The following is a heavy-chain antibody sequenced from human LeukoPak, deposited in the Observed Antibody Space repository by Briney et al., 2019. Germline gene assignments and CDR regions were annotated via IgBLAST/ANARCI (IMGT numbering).Heavy chain of an antibody. CDR3: ARSFYLDAFDI. CDR2: IYYSGST. CDR1: GGSISSSSYY. Sequence: SETLSLTCTVSGGSISSSSYYWGWIRQPPGKGLEWIGSIYYSGSTYYNPSLKSRVTISVDTSKNQFSLKLSSVTAADTAVYYCARSFYLDAFDIWGQGTMVTVSS. J-gene: IGHJ3*02. D-gene: IGHD1-26*01. V-gene: IGHV4-39*07.